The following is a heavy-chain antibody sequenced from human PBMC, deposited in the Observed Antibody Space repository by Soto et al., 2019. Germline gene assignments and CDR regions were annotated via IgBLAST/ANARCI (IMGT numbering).Heavy chain of an antibody. CDR1: GASISSYF. Sequence: SETLSLTCTVSGASISSYFWSWIRQSSGKGLEWIGYIYYSGSTNYNPSLKSRVTISVDTSKNQFSLKLSSVTAADTAVYYCARVTGFGELEFDYWGQGTLVTVS. D-gene: IGHD3-10*01. J-gene: IGHJ4*02. CDR2: IYYSGST. CDR3: ARVTGFGELEFDY. V-gene: IGHV4-59*01.